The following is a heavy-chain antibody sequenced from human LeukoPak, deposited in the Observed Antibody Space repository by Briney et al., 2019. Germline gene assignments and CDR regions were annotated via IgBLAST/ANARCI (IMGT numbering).Heavy chain of an antibody. V-gene: IGHV3-9*01. CDR2: ISWNSGSI. CDR3: AKVGDSSGYYYIDY. J-gene: IGHJ4*02. Sequence: GGSLRLSCAASGFTFDDYAIHWVRQAPGKGLEWVSGISWNSGSIGYADSVKGRFTISRDNAKNSLYLQMNSLRAEDTALYYCAKVGDSSGYYYIDYWGQGTLVTVSS. CDR1: GFTFDDYA. D-gene: IGHD3-22*01.